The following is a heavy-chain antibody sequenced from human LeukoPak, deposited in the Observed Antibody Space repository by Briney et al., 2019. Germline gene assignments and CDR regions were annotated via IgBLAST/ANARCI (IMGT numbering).Heavy chain of an antibody. CDR1: GFTFSSYW. CDR2: INTDGSST. J-gene: IGHJ6*03. V-gene: IGHV3-74*01. Sequence: GGSLRLSCAASGFTFSSYWMHWVRQAPGKGLVWVSRINTDGSSTSYADSVKGRFTISRDNAKNTLYLQMNSLRAEDTAVYYCARGGGGVLPPGMRYYYYYMDVWGKGTTVTVSS. D-gene: IGHD3-16*01. CDR3: ARGGGGVLPPGMRYYYYYMDV.